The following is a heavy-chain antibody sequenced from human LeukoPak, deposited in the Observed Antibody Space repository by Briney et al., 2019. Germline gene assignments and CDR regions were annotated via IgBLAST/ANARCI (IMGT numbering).Heavy chain of an antibody. CDR3: AKSLSSYWFFDY. J-gene: IGHJ4*02. D-gene: IGHD6-13*01. CDR2: ISDSGGST. V-gene: IGHV3-23*01. CDR1: GFTFSSYS. Sequence: GGSLRLSCAASGFTFSSYSMNWVRQAPGKGLEWVSGISDSGGSTYYADSVKGRFTISRDNSKNTLYLQMNSLRAEDTAVYYCAKSLSSYWFFDYWGQGTLVTVSS.